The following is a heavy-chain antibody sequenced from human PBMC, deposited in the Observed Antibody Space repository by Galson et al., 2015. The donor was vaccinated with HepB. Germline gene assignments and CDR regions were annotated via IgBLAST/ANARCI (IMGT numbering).Heavy chain of an antibody. V-gene: IGHV3-48*03. CDR3: ARDTKYSSSYYFDY. J-gene: IGHJ4*02. CDR2: ISSSGSTI. CDR1: GFTFSSYE. D-gene: IGHD6-6*01. Sequence: SLRLSCAASGFTFSSYEMNWVRQAPGKGLEWVSYISSSGSTIYYADSVKGRFTISRDNAKNSLYLQMNSLRAEDTAVYYCARDTKYSSSYYFDYWGQGTLVTVSS.